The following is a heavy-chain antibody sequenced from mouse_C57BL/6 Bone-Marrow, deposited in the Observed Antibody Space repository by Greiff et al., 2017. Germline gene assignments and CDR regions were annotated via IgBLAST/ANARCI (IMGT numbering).Heavy chain of an antibody. J-gene: IGHJ3*01. D-gene: IGHD1-1*01. CDR1: GYTFTSYW. CDR3: ARRVGAWFAY. V-gene: IGHV1-55*01. Sequence: QVQLQQPGAELVKPGASVKMSCKASGYTFTSYWITWVKQRPGQGLEWIGDLYPGSGSTNYNEKFKSKATLTVDTSSSTAYIQLSSLTSEDSAVXYCARRVGAWFAYWGQGTLVTVSA. CDR2: LYPGSGST.